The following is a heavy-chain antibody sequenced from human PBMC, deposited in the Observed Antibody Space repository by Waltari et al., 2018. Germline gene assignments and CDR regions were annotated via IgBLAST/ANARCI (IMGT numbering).Heavy chain of an antibody. J-gene: IGHJ5*02. V-gene: IGHV1-8*01. CDR1: GYTFTSYD. Sequence: QVQLVQSGAEVKKPGASVKVSCKASGYTFTSYDITWVRQATGQGLEWMGWMNPNSGNTGYAQKFQGRVTMTRNTSISTAYMELSSLRSEDTAVYYCAWLVHHANWFDPWGQGTLVTVSS. CDR3: AWLVHHANWFDP. CDR2: MNPNSGNT. D-gene: IGHD6-19*01.